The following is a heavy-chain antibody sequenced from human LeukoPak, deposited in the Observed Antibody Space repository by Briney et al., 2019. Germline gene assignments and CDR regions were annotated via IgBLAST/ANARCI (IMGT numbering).Heavy chain of an antibody. CDR1: GGSIRSSSYY. CDR2: IYYSGST. J-gene: IGHJ4*02. CDR3: ARQVVAVAGTGYFDY. Sequence: SETLSLTCTVSGGSIRSSSYYWVWIRQPPGKGLEWIGSIYYSGSTYYNASLKSRGTISVDTSKNQFSLKLNSVTAADTAVYFCARQVVAVAGTGYFDYWGQGTLVTVSS. D-gene: IGHD6-19*01. V-gene: IGHV4-39*01.